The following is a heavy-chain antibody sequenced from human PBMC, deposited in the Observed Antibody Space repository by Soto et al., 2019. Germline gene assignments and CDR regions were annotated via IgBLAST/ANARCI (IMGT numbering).Heavy chain of an antibody. Sequence: QVQLVQSGAEEKKPGASVKVSCKASGYTFTSYAMHWVRQAPGQRLEWMGWINAGHGNTKYSQKFQGRVTITRDTSASTAYMELSSRRSEDTAVYYCARMPHHDGSGRSCGYYYYYGMDVWGQGTTVTVSS. CDR1: GYTFTSYA. CDR2: INAGHGNT. J-gene: IGHJ6*02. V-gene: IGHV1-3*05. CDR3: ARMPHHDGSGRSCGYYYYYGMDV. D-gene: IGHD3-10*01.